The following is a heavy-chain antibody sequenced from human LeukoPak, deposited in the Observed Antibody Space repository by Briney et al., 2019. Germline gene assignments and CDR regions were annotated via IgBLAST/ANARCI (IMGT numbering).Heavy chain of an antibody. J-gene: IGHJ4*02. V-gene: IGHV4-59*08. D-gene: IGHD3-22*01. CDR3: ARLRYYDSSGYYYFDY. Sequence: PSETLSLTCTVSGGSISSYYWSWIRQPPGKGLGWIGYIYYSGSTNYNPSLKSRVTISVDTSKNQFSLKLSSVTAADTAVYYCARLRYYDSSGYYYFDYWGQGTLVTVSS. CDR2: IYYSGST. CDR1: GGSISSYY.